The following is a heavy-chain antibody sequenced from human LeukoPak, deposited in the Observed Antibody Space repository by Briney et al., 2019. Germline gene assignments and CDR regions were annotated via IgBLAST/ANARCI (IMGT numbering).Heavy chain of an antibody. J-gene: IGHJ4*02. D-gene: IGHD2-21*02. CDR1: GGSISRYY. CDR2: IYGSGST. V-gene: IGHV4-4*07. Sequence: PSETLSLTCTVSGGSISRYYWSWIRQPAGKGLEWIGRIYGSGSTTYNPSLKSRVRLSVDTSKNQFSLKLNSVTAADTAVYYCARAYCVGDCTVLHIYFDNWGQGTLVTVSS. CDR3: ARAYCVGDCTVLHIYFDN.